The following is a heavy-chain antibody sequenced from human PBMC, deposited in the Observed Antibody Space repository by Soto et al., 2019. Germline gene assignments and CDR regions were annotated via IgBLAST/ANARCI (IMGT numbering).Heavy chain of an antibody. CDR2: IIPIFSTP. D-gene: IGHD4-4*01. V-gene: IGHV1-69*06. J-gene: IGHJ6*02. CDR1: GGTFDRHT. Sequence: SVKVSCKASGGTFDRHTINWVRQAPGQGLEWMGGIIPIFSTPKYAQKFQGRVMLTADKSTSTAYMEPSSLRYEDTAVYYCARGGLQAQGVQYNHYAMDVWGQGTTVTVSS. CDR3: ARGGLQAQGVQYNHYAMDV.